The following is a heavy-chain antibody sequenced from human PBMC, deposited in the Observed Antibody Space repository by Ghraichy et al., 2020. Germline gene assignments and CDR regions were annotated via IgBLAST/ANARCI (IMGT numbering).Heavy chain of an antibody. J-gene: IGHJ4*02. Sequence: GESLNISCSASGFTFSSYAMHWVRQAPGKGLEYVSAISSNGGSTYYADSVKGRFTISRDNSKNTLYLQMSSLRAEDTAVYYCVRKMAWPPIFDYWGQGTLVTVSS. V-gene: IGHV3-64D*06. D-gene: IGHD5-24*01. CDR2: ISSNGGST. CDR1: GFTFSSYA. CDR3: VRKMAWPPIFDY.